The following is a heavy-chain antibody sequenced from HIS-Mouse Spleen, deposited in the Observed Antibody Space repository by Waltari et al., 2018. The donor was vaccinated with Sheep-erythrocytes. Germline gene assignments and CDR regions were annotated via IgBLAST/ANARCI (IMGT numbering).Heavy chain of an antibody. Sequence: QVQLQESGPGLVKPSQTLSLTCTVSGGSISSGGYYWSWIRQHPGKGLEWIGYIYYSGSTYYNPSLKSRVTISVDTSKNQFSLELSSVTAADTAVYYCARALIITMVRGVTSNWFDPWGQGTLVTVSS. CDR1: GGSISSGGYY. CDR3: ARALIITMVRGVTSNWFDP. J-gene: IGHJ5*02. V-gene: IGHV4-31*03. D-gene: IGHD3-10*01. CDR2: IYYSGST.